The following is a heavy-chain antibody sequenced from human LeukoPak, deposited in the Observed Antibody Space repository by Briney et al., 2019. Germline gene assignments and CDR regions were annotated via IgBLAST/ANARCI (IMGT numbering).Heavy chain of an antibody. CDR1: GFAVSDNY. D-gene: IGHD6-19*01. Sequence: GGSLRLSCAASGFAVSDNYMNWVRQAPGKGLEWVSVIHRAGSTYYADSVKGRFTISRDISKNTLYLQMNSLRAEDTAVYYFAREYGSRGDFDPWGQGTPVTVSS. V-gene: IGHV3-66*01. J-gene: IGHJ5*02. CDR2: IHRAGST. CDR3: AREYGSRGDFDP.